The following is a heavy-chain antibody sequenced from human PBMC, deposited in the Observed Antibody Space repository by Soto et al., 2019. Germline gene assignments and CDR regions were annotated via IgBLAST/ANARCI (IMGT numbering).Heavy chain of an antibody. CDR2: IFYSGST. D-gene: IGHD3-16*01. CDR3: ASVTFGGIVLAH. Sequence: SETLSLTCTVSAGSISNYYWSWIRQPPGGGLQWIAYIFYSGSTNYNPSLKSRVTISIDTSKNQFSLSLSSVTAADTAVYYCASVTFGGIVLAHWGQGALVTVSS. CDR1: AGSISNYY. J-gene: IGHJ4*02. V-gene: IGHV4-59*01.